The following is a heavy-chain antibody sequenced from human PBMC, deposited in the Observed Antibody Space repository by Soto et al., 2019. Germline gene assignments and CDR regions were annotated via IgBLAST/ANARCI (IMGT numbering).Heavy chain of an antibody. D-gene: IGHD3-3*01. CDR3: ARRSSFGFDS. V-gene: IGHV4-61*03. CDR2: ISYSGIT. J-gene: IGHJ4*02. Sequence: SETLSLTCTVSGGSVISGSYYWNWIRQPPGKRLEWIGYISYSGITHYSPSLKSRVAIAVDTSKNHFSLKLSSVTAADTAVYYCARRSSFGFDSWGQGTLVTVSS. CDR1: GGSVISGSYY.